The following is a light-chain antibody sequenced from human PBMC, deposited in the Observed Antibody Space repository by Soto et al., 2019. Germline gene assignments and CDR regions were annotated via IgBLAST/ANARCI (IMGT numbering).Light chain of an antibody. J-gene: IGKJ5*01. CDR2: DAS. Sequence: EIVLTQSPATLSLSPGERATLSCRASQSVSSYLAWYQQKPGQAPRLLIYDASNRATGIPARFSGSGSGTDFTHTISGLRPEDFAVYYCQRRSNWPQITLSQGTRLHIK. CDR1: QSVSSY. CDR3: QRRSNWPQIT. V-gene: IGKV3-11*01.